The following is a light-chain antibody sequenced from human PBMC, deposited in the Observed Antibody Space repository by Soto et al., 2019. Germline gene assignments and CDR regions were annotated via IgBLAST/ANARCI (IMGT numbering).Light chain of an antibody. V-gene: IGKV3-20*01. Sequence: VLTQSPSTLSLSPGERATLSCMASQSVSSSYLAWYQQKPGQAPRLLIYGASSRATGIPDRFSGSGSGTDFPLTISRLEPEDFAVYYCQQYGRSGTFGQGTKVDIK. CDR3: QQYGRSGT. CDR1: QSVSSSY. CDR2: GAS. J-gene: IGKJ1*01.